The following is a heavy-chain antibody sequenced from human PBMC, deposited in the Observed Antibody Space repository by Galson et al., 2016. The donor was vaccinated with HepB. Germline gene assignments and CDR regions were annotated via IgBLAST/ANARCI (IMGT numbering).Heavy chain of an antibody. V-gene: IGHV5-10-1*01. D-gene: IGHD4-17*01. CDR2: IDPDDSYT. CDR3: ARALEYGSRNYYDYYAMDV. Sequence: QSGAEVKEPGESLRISCQGSGYRLTDYWITWVRQVPGKGLQWMERIDPDDSYTNYSPSFQGHVTISVDKSINTAYLQWSTLKASDTAIYYCARALEYGSRNYYDYYAMDVWGPRTTVIVSS. J-gene: IGHJ6*02. CDR1: GYRLTDYW.